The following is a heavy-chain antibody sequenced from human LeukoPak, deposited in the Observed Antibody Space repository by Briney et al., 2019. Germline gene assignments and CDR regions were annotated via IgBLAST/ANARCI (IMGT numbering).Heavy chain of an antibody. D-gene: IGHD3-3*01. CDR3: ARAPQDYDFWSGYANFDY. Sequence: ASVKVSCKASGYTFTSYYMHWVRQAPGQGLEWMGIINPSGGSTSYAQKFQGRVTMTRDTSTSTVYMELSSLRSEDTAVYYCARAPQDYDFWSGYANFDYWGQGTLVTVSS. CDR2: INPSGGST. CDR1: GYTFTSYY. J-gene: IGHJ4*02. V-gene: IGHV1-46*01.